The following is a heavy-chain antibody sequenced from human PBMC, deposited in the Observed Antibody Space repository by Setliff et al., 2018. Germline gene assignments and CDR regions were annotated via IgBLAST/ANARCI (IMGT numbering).Heavy chain of an antibody. V-gene: IGHV4-34*08. CDR2: IYDSGSS. CDR1: GGTFSDYY. Sequence: SETLSLTCAASGGTFSDYYWTLIRQPPGKGLEWIGNIYDSGSSNYNASLKSRLIITRDTSKNQISLKLTSVTAADTAVYSCGRGFSRIEGWGNWFDPWGQGILVTVSS. CDR3: GRGFSRIEGWGNWFDP. J-gene: IGHJ5*02. D-gene: IGHD2-15*01.